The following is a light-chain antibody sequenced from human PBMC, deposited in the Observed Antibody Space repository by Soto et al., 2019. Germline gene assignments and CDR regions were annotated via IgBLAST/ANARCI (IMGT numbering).Light chain of an antibody. CDR1: QSVSSSY. Sequence: EIVMTQSPAALSLSPGERATLSCRASQSVSSSYLAWYQQKPGHAPRLLIYGASSRATGIPDRFSGSGSGTDFTLTISRLEPEDFAVYYCQQYGSSPFGQGTRLEI. CDR3: QQYGSSP. V-gene: IGKV3-20*01. J-gene: IGKJ5*01. CDR2: GAS.